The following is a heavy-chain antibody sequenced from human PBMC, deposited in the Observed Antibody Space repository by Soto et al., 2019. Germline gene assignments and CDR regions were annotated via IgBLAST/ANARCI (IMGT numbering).Heavy chain of an antibody. Sequence: SETLSLTCAVSGGSISRSNWWSWVRQPPGKGLEWIGEIYHSGSTNCNPSLKSRVTISVDKSKNQFSLKLSSVTAADTAVYYCARSPDSSGYYPRWYYYGMDVWGQGTTVTVS. CDR1: GGSISRSNW. V-gene: IGHV4-4*02. CDR2: IYHSGST. D-gene: IGHD3-22*01. CDR3: ARSPDSSGYYPRWYYYGMDV. J-gene: IGHJ6*02.